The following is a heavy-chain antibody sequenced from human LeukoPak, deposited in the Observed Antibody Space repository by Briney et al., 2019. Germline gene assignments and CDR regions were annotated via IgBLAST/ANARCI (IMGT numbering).Heavy chain of an antibody. CDR1: GGSISSYY. CDR2: IYTSGST. D-gene: IGHD4-17*01. V-gene: IGHV4-4*09. CDR3: ARGYGDYVPWFDP. J-gene: IGHJ5*02. Sequence: SETLSLTCTVSGGSISSYYWSWIRQPPGKGLEWIGYIYTSGSTNYNPSLKRRVTISVDTSKNQFSLKLSSVTAADTAVYYCARGYGDYVPWFDPWGQGTLVTVSS.